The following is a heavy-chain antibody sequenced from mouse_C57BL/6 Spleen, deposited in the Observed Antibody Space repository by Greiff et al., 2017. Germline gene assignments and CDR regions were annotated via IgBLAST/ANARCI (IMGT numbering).Heavy chain of an antibody. CDR1: GYSITSGYY. Sequence: EVKVEESGPGLVKPSQSLSLPCSVTGYSITSGYYWNWIRQFPGNKLEWMGYISYDGSNNYNPSLKNRISITRDTSKNQFFLKLNSVTTEDTATYYCARDDYFDYWGQGTTLTVSS. V-gene: IGHV3-6*01. CDR3: ARDDYFDY. J-gene: IGHJ2*01. CDR2: ISYDGSN.